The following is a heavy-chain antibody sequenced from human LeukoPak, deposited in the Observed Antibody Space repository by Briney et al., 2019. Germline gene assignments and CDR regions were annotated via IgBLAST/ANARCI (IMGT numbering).Heavy chain of an antibody. V-gene: IGHV1-2*02. D-gene: IGHD2-8*01. CDR3: ARVGGYCTNGVDLCRPTAENNWFDP. Sequence: ASVKVSCKATGYTFTGYYMHWVRQAPGQGLEWMGWINPNSGGTNYAQKFQGRVTMTRDTSISTAYMELSRLRSDDTAVYYCARVGGYCTNGVDLCRPTAENNWFDPWGQGTLVTVSS. J-gene: IGHJ5*02. CDR2: INPNSGGT. CDR1: GYTFTGYY.